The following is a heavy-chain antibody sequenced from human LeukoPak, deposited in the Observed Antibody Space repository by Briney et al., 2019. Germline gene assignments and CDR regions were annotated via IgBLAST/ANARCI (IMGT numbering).Heavy chain of an antibody. CDR2: IWYNGSNK. CDR3: AKDFNDYGDYLFDY. D-gene: IGHD4-17*01. Sequence: GGSLRLSCAASGFTFSSYGMHWVRQAPGKGLEWVAVIWYNGSNKYYADSVKGRFTISRDNSKNTLYLQMNSLRAEDTAVYYCAKDFNDYGDYLFDYWGQGTLVTVSS. CDR1: GFTFSSYG. V-gene: IGHV3-33*06. J-gene: IGHJ4*02.